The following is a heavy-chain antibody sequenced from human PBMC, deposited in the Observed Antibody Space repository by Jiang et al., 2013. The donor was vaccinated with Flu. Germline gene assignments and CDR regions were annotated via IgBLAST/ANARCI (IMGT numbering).Heavy chain of an antibody. CDR2: IRYDGSNK. CDR3: ATHIVLMVYASY. CDR1: GFTFSSYG. V-gene: IGHV3-30*02. J-gene: IGHJ4*02. Sequence: GGSLRLSCAASGFTFSSYGMHWVRQAPGKGLEWVAFIRYDGSNKYYADSVKGRFTISRDNSKNTLYLQMNSLRAEDTAVYYCATHIVLMVYASYWGQGTLVTVSS. D-gene: IGHD2-8*01.